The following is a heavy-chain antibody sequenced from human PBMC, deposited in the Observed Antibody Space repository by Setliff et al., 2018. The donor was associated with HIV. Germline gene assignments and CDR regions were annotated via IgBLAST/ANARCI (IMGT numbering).Heavy chain of an antibody. Sequence: GASVKVSCKASGYTFTSYGISWVRQAPGEGLAWMGWISAYNGNTNYAQKIQGRVTMTTDTSTSKAYMELRSLRSDDTAVYYCERDLGRSSGWYFLAGSGDAFDIWGQGTMVTVSS. CDR2: ISAYNGNT. J-gene: IGHJ3*02. D-gene: IGHD6-19*01. V-gene: IGHV1-18*01. CDR3: ERDLGRSSGWYFLAGSGDAFDI. CDR1: GYTFTSYG.